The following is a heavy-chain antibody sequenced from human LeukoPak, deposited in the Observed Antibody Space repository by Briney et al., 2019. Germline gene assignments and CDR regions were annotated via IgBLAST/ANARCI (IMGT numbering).Heavy chain of an antibody. CDR2: INPSGGST. CDR1: GYTFTGYY. CDR3: ARAFARYPLDY. V-gene: IGHV1-46*01. J-gene: IGHJ4*02. D-gene: IGHD2-2*01. Sequence: ASVKVSRKASGYTFTGYYMHWVRQAPGQGLEWMGIINPSGGSTSYAQKFQGRVTMTRDTSTSTVYMELSSLRSEDTAVYYCARAFARYPLDYWGQGTLVTVSS.